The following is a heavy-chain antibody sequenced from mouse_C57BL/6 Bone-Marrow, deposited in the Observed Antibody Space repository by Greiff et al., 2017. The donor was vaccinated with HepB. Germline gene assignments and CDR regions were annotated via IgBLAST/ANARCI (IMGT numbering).Heavy chain of an antibody. J-gene: IGHJ4*01. CDR3: AKGAYYSNYLGYAMDY. V-gene: IGHV2-4*01. CDR2: IWSGGST. CDR1: GFSLTSYG. Sequence: VKVVESGPGLVQPSQSLSITCTVSGFSLTSYGVHWVRQPPGKGLEWLGVIWSGGSTDYNAAFISRLSISKDNSKSQVFFKMNSLQADDTAIYYCAKGAYYSNYLGYAMDYWGQGTSVTVSS. D-gene: IGHD2-5*01.